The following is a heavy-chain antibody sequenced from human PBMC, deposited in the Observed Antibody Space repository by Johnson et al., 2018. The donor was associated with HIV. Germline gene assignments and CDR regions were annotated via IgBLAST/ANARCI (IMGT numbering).Heavy chain of an antibody. CDR3: ARVSSSVTTARYGAFDI. CDR1: GFTFSSYA. V-gene: IGHV3-30-3*01. D-gene: IGHD4-17*01. Sequence: QVQLVESGGGVVQPGGSLRLSCAASGFTFSSYAMHWVRQAPGKGQKWVAGISYDGNIKYYADSVKGRFTISRDNSKNTMDLQIKSLRAEESAVYYCARVSSSVTTARYGAFDIWGQGTMVIVSS. CDR2: ISYDGNIK. J-gene: IGHJ3*02.